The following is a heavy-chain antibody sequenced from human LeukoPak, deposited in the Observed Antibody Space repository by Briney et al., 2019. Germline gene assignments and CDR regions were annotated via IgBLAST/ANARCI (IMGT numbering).Heavy chain of an antibody. CDR1: GGSISSYY. Sequence: SETLSLTCTVSGGSISSYYWSWIRQPPGKGLEWIGSIYHSGSTYYNPSLKSRVTISVDTSKNQFSLKLSSVTAADTAVYYCARVHYYDSSGYYWNYFDYWGQGTLVTVSS. V-gene: IGHV4-39*07. CDR3: ARVHYYDSSGYYWNYFDY. CDR2: IYHSGST. D-gene: IGHD3-22*01. J-gene: IGHJ4*02.